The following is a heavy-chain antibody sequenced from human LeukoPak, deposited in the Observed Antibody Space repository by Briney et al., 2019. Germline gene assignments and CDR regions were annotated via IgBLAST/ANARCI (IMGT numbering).Heavy chain of an antibody. CDR1: GFTFSSYS. CDR2: ISSSSSYI. Sequence: PGGSLRLSCAASGFTFSSYSMNWVRQAPGKGLEWVSSISSSSSYIYYADSVKGRFTISRDNAKNSLYLQMNSLRAEDTAVYYCARDLLYYDSSGYYDYWGQGTLVTVSS. J-gene: IGHJ4*02. CDR3: ARDLLYYDSSGYYDY. V-gene: IGHV3-21*01. D-gene: IGHD3-22*01.